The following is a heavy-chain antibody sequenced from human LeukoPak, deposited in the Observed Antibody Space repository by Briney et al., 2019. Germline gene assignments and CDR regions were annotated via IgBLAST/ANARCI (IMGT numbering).Heavy chain of an antibody. V-gene: IGHV4-4*02. CDR2: IYHSGSN. Sequence: SETLSLTCDVSGDSITNSIWWSWLRQPPGKGLEWIGEIYHSGSNNYNPSLKSRVTISMDKSKNQFSLKLTSVTAAGTAVYYCARKRVDSGGSCYDYWGQGTLVTVSS. CDR1: GDSITNSIW. CDR3: ARKRVDSGGSCYDY. D-gene: IGHD2-15*01. J-gene: IGHJ4*02.